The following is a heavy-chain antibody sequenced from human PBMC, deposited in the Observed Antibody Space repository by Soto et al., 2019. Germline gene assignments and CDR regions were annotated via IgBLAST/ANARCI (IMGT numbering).Heavy chain of an antibody. CDR3: GRGVEVRFGDPNLFDP. Sequence: EVHLVESGGGLVQPGGSLRLSGAASGFTFSRYWMHWVRQAPGKGLVWVSRIRSDGSDITYADTVKGRFTISRDKAKNTLYLQMNSLRAEDTAVYYCGRGVEVRFGDPNLFDPGGQGTLVTVSS. V-gene: IGHV3-74*01. CDR2: IRSDGSDI. D-gene: IGHD3-10*01. CDR1: GFTFSRYW. J-gene: IGHJ5*02.